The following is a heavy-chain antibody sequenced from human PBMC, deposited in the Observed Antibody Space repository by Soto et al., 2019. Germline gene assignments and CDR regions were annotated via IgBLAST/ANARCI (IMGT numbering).Heavy chain of an antibody. D-gene: IGHD3-3*01. CDR3: ARAWSIFGVVTTRFDP. J-gene: IGHJ5*02. CDR2: IYYSGST. CDR1: CVSISSGDYY. Sequence: SETLSLTCTGSCVSISSGDYYWSWIRQPPGKGLEWIGYIYYSGSTYYNPSLKSRVTISVDTSKNQFSLKLSSVTAADTALYYCARAWSIFGVVTTRFDPWGKGTLVTVSS. V-gene: IGHV4-30-4*01.